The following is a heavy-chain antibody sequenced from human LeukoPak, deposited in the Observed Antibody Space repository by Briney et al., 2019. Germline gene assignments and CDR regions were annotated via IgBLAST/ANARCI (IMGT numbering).Heavy chain of an antibody. D-gene: IGHD6-19*01. CDR1: GLNFRAYN. CDR3: AKAGGLRVYSGWSQSGY. V-gene: IGHV3-23*01. CDR2: ISGGGGST. J-gene: IGHJ4*02. Sequence: PGGSLRLSCITSGLNFRAYNMAWVRQAPGKGLEWVSAISGGGGSTYYADSVKGRFTIPRDNSKNTLYLQMNSLRAEDTAVYYCAKAGGLRVYSGWSQSGYWGQGTLVTVSS.